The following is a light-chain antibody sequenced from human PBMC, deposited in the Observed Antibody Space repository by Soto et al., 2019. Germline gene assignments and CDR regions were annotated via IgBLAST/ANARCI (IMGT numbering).Light chain of an antibody. V-gene: IGKV1-39*01. Sequence: DIQMTQSPPSLSASVGDRVTISCRASQTINNYLNWYQQKPGKAPEVLIYAASTLQSGVPSRFSGSGSGTEFTLSIRSVQPEDFATYYCQQNYSPVFTFGPGTKVDL. J-gene: IGKJ3*01. CDR3: QQNYSPVFT. CDR2: AAS. CDR1: QTINNY.